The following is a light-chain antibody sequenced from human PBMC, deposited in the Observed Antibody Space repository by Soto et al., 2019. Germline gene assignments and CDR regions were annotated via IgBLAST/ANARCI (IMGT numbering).Light chain of an antibody. V-gene: IGKV1-33*01. CDR3: QQYDNLLSLG. CDR2: DAS. Sequence: DIQMTQSPSSLSASVGDRVTITCQASQDISNYLNWYQQKPGKAPKLLIYDASNLETGVPSRFSGSGSGTDFTFTISSLQPDDIAPYYCQQYDNLLSLGFGGRTKVEIK. CDR1: QDISNY. J-gene: IGKJ4*01.